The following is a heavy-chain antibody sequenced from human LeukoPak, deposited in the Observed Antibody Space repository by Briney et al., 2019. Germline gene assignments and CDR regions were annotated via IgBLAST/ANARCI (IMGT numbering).Heavy chain of an antibody. D-gene: IGHD3-10*01. CDR3: ARGMVRVNWFDP. V-gene: IGHV1-2*02. CDR1: GYTFTGYY. J-gene: IGHJ5*02. CDR2: INPNSGGT. Sequence: ASVKVYCKASGYTFTGYYMHWVRQAPGQGLEWMGWINPNSGGTNYAQKFQGRVTMARDTSISTAYMELSRLRSDDTAVYYCARGMVRVNWFDPWGQGTLVTVSS.